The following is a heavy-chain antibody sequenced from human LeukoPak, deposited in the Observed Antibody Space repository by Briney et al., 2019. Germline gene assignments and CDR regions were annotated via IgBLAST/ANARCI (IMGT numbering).Heavy chain of an antibody. V-gene: IGHV4-59*01. CDR2: IYYSGST. Sequence: SETLSLTCTVSGGSISSYYWSWIRQPPGKGLEWIGYIYYSGSTNYNPSLKSRVTISVDTSKNQFSLKLSSVTAADTAVYYCAREEYSSSNPFFDYWGQGTLVTVSS. CDR3: AREEYSSSNPFFDY. D-gene: IGHD6-13*01. CDR1: GGSISSYY. J-gene: IGHJ4*02.